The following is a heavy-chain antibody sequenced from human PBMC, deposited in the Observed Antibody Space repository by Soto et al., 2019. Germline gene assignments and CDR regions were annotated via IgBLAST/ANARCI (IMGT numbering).Heavy chain of an antibody. J-gene: IGHJ6*02. D-gene: IGHD2-2*01. Sequence: PGGSLRLSCAASGFTFSSYAMHWVRQAPGKGLEWVAVISYDGSNKYYADSVKGRFTISRDNSKNTLYLQMNSLRAEDTAVYYCARAMTYCSSTSCLGWSRMDVWGQGTTVTVSS. CDR3: ARAMTYCSSTSCLGWSRMDV. CDR1: GFTFSSYA. CDR2: ISYDGSNK. V-gene: IGHV3-30-3*01.